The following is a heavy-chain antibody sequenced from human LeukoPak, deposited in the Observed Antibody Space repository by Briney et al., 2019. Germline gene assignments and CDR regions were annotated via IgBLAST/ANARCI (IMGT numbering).Heavy chain of an antibody. V-gene: IGHV1-69*04. CDR2: IIPILGIA. D-gene: IGHD6-6*01. Sequence: ASVKVSCKGSGGTFSSYTISWVRQAPGQGLEWMGRIIPILGIANYAQKFQCRVTITADKSTSTASMELSSLRSEDTAVYYCARDLRIAARPGPFDYWGQGTLVT. CDR1: GGTFSSYT. J-gene: IGHJ4*02. CDR3: ARDLRIAARPGPFDY.